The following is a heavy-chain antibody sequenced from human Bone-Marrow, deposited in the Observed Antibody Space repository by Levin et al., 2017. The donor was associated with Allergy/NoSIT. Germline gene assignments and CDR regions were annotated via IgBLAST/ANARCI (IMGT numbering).Heavy chain of an antibody. D-gene: IGHD3-22*01. CDR2: IYHSGST. CDR3: ARGGGYYDSSGQYNWFDP. CDR1: GGSISSGGYS. V-gene: IGHV4-30-2*01. J-gene: IGHJ5*02. Sequence: SETLSLTCAVSGGSISSGGYSWSWIRQPPGKGLEWIGYIYHSGSTYYNPSLKSRVTISVDRSKNQFSLKLSSVTAADTAVYYCARGGGYYDSSGQYNWFDPWGQGTLVTVSS.